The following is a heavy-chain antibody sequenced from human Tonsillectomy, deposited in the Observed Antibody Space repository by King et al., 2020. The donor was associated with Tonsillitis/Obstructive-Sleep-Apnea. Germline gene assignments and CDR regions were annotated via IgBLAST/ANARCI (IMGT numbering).Heavy chain of an antibody. CDR2: INHSGST. J-gene: IGHJ6*03. Sequence: VQLQQWGAGLLKPSETLSLTCAVYGGSFSGYYWSWIRQPPGKGLEWIGEINHSGSTNYNPSLKSRVTISADTSKNQVSLKLSSVTAADTAVYYCARVGEVVYDFWRGYYDRRYYYIDVWGKGTTVTVSS. V-gene: IGHV4-34*01. D-gene: IGHD3-3*01. CDR3: ARVGEVVYDFWRGYYDRRYYYIDV. CDR1: GGSFSGYY.